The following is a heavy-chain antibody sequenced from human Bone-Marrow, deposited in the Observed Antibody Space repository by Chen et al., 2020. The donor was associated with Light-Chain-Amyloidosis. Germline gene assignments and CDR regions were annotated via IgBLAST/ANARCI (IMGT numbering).Heavy chain of an antibody. J-gene: IGHJ3*02. CDR1: GFTFEDYA. V-gene: IGHV3-9*03. CDR3: AKDPLHSSSGAFDI. CDR2: ISWNSGSI. Sequence: EVQLVESGGGLVQPGRSLRHSCAASGFTFEDYAMHWVRQAPGKGLEWVSGISWNSGSIGYADSVKGRFTISRDNAKNSLYLQMNSLRAEDMALYYCAKDPLHSSSGAFDIWGQGTMVTVSS. D-gene: IGHD6-6*01.